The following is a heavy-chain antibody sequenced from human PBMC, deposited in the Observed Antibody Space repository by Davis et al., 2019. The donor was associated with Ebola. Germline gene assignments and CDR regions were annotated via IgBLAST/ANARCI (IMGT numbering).Heavy chain of an antibody. CDR2: ISYDGSNK. V-gene: IGHV3-30*19. CDR1: GFTFRSYG. CDR3: ARASSMDV. J-gene: IGHJ6*02. Sequence: GESLKISCAASGFTFRSYGMHWVRQAPGKGLEWVAVISYDGSNKYYADSVKGRFTISRDNSKNTLYLQMNSLRAEDTAVYYCARASSMDVWGQGTTVTVSS.